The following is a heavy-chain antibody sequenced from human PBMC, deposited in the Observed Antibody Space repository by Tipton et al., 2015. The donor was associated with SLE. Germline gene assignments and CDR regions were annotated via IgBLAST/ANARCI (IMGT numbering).Heavy chain of an antibody. CDR2: IHYTGST. V-gene: IGHV4-39*07. Sequence: TLSLTCTVSGDSISGSSYYWGWIRQPPGKGLEWIGSIHYTGSTYYNPSLKSRVTTSVDTSKNQFSLKLSSVTAADTAVYYCARWYYGSGSYAFDIWGQGTMVTVSS. J-gene: IGHJ3*02. CDR1: GDSISGSSYY. D-gene: IGHD3-10*01. CDR3: ARWYYGSGSYAFDI.